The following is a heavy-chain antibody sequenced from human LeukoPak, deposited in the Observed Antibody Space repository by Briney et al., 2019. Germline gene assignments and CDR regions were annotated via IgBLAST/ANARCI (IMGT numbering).Heavy chain of an antibody. CDR1: GYTFTAYY. Sequence: ASVKVSCKASGYTFTAYYMHWVRQAPGQGLEWLGIIDPSGGLTSYAQKFQDRVTMTRDVSTTTVDMELRSLTSEDTAVYYCAKDHMSRQLLSGSKGLDSWGQGTLVTVSS. J-gene: IGHJ4*02. CDR2: IDPSGGLT. D-gene: IGHD6-19*01. V-gene: IGHV1-46*01. CDR3: AKDHMSRQLLSGSKGLDS.